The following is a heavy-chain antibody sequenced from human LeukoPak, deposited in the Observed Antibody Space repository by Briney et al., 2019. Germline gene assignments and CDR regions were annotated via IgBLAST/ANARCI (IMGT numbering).Heavy chain of an antibody. J-gene: IGHJ5*02. Sequence: PGGSLRLSCAASGFTFSNYWMHWVRQAPGKGLEWVSGISGSGGSTYYADSVKGRFTISRDNSKNTLYVQMNSLRAEDTAVYYCAKARGFCSGGSCYNPFDPWGQGTLVTVSS. CDR3: AKARGFCSGGSCYNPFDP. D-gene: IGHD2-15*01. CDR2: ISGSGGST. CDR1: GFTFSNYW. V-gene: IGHV3-23*01.